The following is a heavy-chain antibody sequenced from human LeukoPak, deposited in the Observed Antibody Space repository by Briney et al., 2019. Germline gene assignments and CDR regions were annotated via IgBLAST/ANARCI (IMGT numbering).Heavy chain of an antibody. CDR2: INQDGSEK. CDR3: ATGHTVTYA. CDR1: GFTFRSYW. V-gene: IGHV3-7*01. D-gene: IGHD4-17*01. J-gene: IGHJ4*02. Sequence: QTGGSLRLSCAASGFTFRSYWMNWVRQAPGKGLEWVANINQDGSEKSYVDSVKGRFTISRDNAKNSLYLQMNSLRAEDTAVYYCATGHTVTYAWGQGTLVTVSS.